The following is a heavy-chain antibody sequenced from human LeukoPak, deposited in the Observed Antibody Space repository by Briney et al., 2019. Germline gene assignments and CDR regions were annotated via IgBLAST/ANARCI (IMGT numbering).Heavy chain of an antibody. CDR3: ANHLACGSTSCPPFDD. CDR2: IKQDGFEK. J-gene: IGHJ4*02. CDR1: GFTFSSSW. D-gene: IGHD2-2*01. Sequence: GGSLRLSCVASGFTFSSSWMSWVRQAPGKGLEWVANIKQDGFEKYYVDSVKGRFTISRDNAKNSLYLQMNSLRAEDTAVYYCANHLACGSTSCPPFDDWGQGTLVTVSS. V-gene: IGHV3-7*01.